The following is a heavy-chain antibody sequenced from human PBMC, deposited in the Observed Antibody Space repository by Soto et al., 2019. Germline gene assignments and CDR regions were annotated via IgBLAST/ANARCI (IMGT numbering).Heavy chain of an antibody. D-gene: IGHD3-10*01. V-gene: IGHV4-30-2*01. CDR3: ARGDQFGFGVDY. Sequence: TLSLTCAVSGGSIISGGYSWSWIRQPPGKGLEWIGYIYHSGSTYYNPSLKSRVTISVDRSKNQFSLKLTSVTAADTAVYYCARGDQFGFGVDYWGQGTPVTVSS. CDR1: GGSIISGGYS. J-gene: IGHJ4*02. CDR2: IYHSGST.